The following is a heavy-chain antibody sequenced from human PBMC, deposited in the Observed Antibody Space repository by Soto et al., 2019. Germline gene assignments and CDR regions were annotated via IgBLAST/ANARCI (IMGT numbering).Heavy chain of an antibody. V-gene: IGHV1-46*01. Sequence: ASVKVSCKASGYTFTSYYMPWVRQAPGQGLEWMGIINPSGGSTSYAQKFQGRVTMTRDTSTSTVYMELSSLRSEDTAVYYCASRFGYSYGVKKTYYYYGMDVWGQGTTVTVSS. J-gene: IGHJ6*02. CDR1: GYTFTSYY. CDR3: ASRFGYSYGVKKTYYYYGMDV. CDR2: INPSGGST. D-gene: IGHD5-18*01.